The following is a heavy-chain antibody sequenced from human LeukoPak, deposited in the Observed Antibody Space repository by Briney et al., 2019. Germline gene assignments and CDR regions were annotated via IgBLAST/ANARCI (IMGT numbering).Heavy chain of an antibody. D-gene: IGHD2-15*01. CDR3: AERPYYCSGGSCYPNWFDP. CDR2: INHSGST. CDR1: GGSFGGYY. Sequence: SETLSLTCAVYGGSFGGYYWSWIRQPPGKGLEWIGEINHSGSTNYNPSLKSRVTISVDTSKNQFSLKLSSVTAADTAVYYCAERPYYCSGGSCYPNWFDPWGQGTLVTVSS. J-gene: IGHJ5*02. V-gene: IGHV4-34*01.